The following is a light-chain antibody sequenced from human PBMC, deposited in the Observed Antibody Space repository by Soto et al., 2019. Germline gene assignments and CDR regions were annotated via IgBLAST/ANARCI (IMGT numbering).Light chain of an antibody. Sequence: DIQMTQSPSTLSASVGYRVTITCRASQFMSNYLHWYQQKPGKAPKLLIYAASSLQGGVPLRFSGSGSGTDFTLTINSLQPEDFATYYCQQSYSNPRTFGQGTKVDIK. CDR3: QQSYSNPRT. V-gene: IGKV1-39*01. CDR1: QFMSNY. CDR2: AAS. J-gene: IGKJ1*01.